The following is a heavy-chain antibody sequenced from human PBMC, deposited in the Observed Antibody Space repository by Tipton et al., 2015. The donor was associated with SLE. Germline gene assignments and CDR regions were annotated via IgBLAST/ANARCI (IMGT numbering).Heavy chain of an antibody. CDR3: ARHRWRWNDAFDI. D-gene: IGHD5-24*01. V-gene: IGHV4-59*08. CDR2: IYYSGST. J-gene: IGHJ3*02. Sequence: TLSLTCTVSGDSINSYYWSWIRQPPGEGLEWIGYIYYSGSTNYNPSLRGRITTSVDTSKNQFSLKLTSGTAADTAVYYCARHRWRWNDAFDIWGQGTMVTVSS. CDR1: GDSINSYY.